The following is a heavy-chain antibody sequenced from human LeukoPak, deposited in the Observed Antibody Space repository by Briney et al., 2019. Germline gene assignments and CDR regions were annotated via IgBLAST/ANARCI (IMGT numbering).Heavy chain of an antibody. Sequence: GGSLRLSCAASGFTFSSYAMSWVRQAPGKGLEWVSAISGSGGSTYYADSVKGRFTISRDNSKNTLYLRMNSLRAEDTAVYYCAKSLWPVVAATPYFDYWGQGTLVTVSS. V-gene: IGHV3-23*01. D-gene: IGHD2-15*01. CDR3: AKSLWPVVAATPYFDY. CDR1: GFTFSSYA. CDR2: ISGSGGST. J-gene: IGHJ4*02.